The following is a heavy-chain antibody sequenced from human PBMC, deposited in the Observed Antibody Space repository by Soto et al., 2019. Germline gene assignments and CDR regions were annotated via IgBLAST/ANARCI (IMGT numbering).Heavy chain of an antibody. Sequence: QVQLVQSGAEVKKPGSSAKVSCKASGGTFSSYAISWVRQAPGQGLEWMGGIIPIFGTANYAQKFQGRVTITADESTSTAYMELSSLRSEDTAVYYCARARNSGSPPGYGMDVWGQGTTVTVSS. CDR3: ARARNSGSPPGYGMDV. J-gene: IGHJ6*02. CDR1: GGTFSSYA. V-gene: IGHV1-69*01. CDR2: IIPIFGTA. D-gene: IGHD1-26*01.